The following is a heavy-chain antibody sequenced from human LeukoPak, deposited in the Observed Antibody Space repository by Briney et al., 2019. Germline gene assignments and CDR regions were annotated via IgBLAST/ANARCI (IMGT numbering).Heavy chain of an antibody. V-gene: IGHV4-39*01. Sequence: SETLSLTCTVSGGSISSSSYYWGWIRQPPGKGLEWIGSIYYSGSTYYNPSLKSRVTISVDTSKNQFSLKLSSVTAADTAVYYCAKVVGANSGYFDYWGQGTLVTVSS. CDR1: GGSISSSSYY. D-gene: IGHD4-23*01. J-gene: IGHJ4*02. CDR3: AKVVGANSGYFDY. CDR2: IYYSGST.